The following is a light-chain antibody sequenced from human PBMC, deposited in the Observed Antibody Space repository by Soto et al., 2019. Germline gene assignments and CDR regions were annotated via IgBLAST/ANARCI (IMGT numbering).Light chain of an antibody. CDR1: QSLKHSDGNTY. CDR2: KVS. V-gene: IGKV2-30*02. CDR3: MQGTHWPPYT. Sequence: DVVMTQSPLSLPVTLGQPASISCRSSQSLKHSDGNTYLNWFQQRPGQSPRRLIYKVSIRDSGGPDRFICSGSVTDFTLTISSVEAEDVGVYYCMQGTHWPPYTFGQGTKLEI. J-gene: IGKJ2*01.